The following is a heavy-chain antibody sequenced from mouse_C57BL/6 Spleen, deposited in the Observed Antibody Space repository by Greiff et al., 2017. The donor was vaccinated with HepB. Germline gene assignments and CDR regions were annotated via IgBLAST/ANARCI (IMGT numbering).Heavy chain of an antibody. D-gene: IGHD2-12*01. CDR3: EGGIRRGDYAMDY. V-gene: IGHV1-74*01. Sequence: VQLQQPGAELVKPGASVKVSCKASGYTFTSYWMHWVKQRPGQGLEWIGRIHPSDSDTNYNQKFKGKATLTVDKSSSTAYMQLSSLTSEDSAVYYCEGGIRRGDYAMDYWGQGTSVTVSS. J-gene: IGHJ4*01. CDR1: GYTFTSYW. CDR2: IHPSDSDT.